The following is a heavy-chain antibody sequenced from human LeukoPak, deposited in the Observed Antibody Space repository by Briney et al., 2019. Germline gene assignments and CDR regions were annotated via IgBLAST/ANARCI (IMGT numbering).Heavy chain of an antibody. Sequence: SQTLSLTCTVTGGSISSGGYYWRWIRQHPGKGLEWIGYIYYSGGTYYNPSLKSRVTISVDTAKNQFSLKLSSVTAADTAVYYCAGGHSIAAAGKVPGRHYFDYWGQGTLVTVSS. CDR3: AGGHSIAAAGKVPGRHYFDY. CDR1: GGSISSGGYY. J-gene: IGHJ4*02. D-gene: IGHD6-13*01. CDR2: IYYSGGT. V-gene: IGHV4-31*03.